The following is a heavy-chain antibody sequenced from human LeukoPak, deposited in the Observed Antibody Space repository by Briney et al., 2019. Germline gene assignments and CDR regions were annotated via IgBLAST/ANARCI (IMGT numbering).Heavy chain of an antibody. Sequence: GGSLRLSCAVSGITLSNYGMSWVRQAPGKGREWAAGISDSGGSTNYADSVKGRFTISRDNPKNTLYLQMNSLRAEDTAVYFCAKRGVVIRVILVGFHKEAYYFDSWGQGALVTVSS. D-gene: IGHD3-22*01. V-gene: IGHV3-23*01. CDR2: ISDSGGST. J-gene: IGHJ4*02. CDR1: GITLSNYG. CDR3: AKRGVVIRVILVGFHKEAYYFDS.